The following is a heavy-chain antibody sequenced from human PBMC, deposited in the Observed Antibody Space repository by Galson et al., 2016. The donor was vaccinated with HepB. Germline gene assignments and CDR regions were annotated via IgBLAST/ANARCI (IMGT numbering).Heavy chain of an antibody. V-gene: IGHV4-4*02. CDR1: GGSISSTDW. J-gene: IGHJ4*02. D-gene: IGHD1-1*01. Sequence: EPLSLTCAVSGGSISSTDWWSWVRQPPGKGLEWIGEVYQNGNTNYKPSLKSRVTISVDKSKNQFSLRLSSVTAADTALYYCARFWNGKYFDFWGQGSLVTVSS. CDR2: VYQNGNT. CDR3: ARFWNGKYFDF.